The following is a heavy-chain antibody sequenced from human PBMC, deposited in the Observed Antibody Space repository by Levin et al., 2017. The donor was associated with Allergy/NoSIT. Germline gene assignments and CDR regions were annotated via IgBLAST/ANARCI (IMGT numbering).Heavy chain of an antibody. Sequence: KSSETLSLTCAVYGGSFIGYYWSWIRQSPGKGLEWIGEISHRESTTYNPSLRSRVTISLETSGNQFSLRLDSVTAADTGVYYCAVFSLRYGTFDIWGQGTTVTVSS. V-gene: IGHV4-34*01. D-gene: IGHD4-17*01. CDR3: AVFSLRYGTFDI. CDR2: ISHREST. J-gene: IGHJ3*02. CDR1: GGSFIGYY.